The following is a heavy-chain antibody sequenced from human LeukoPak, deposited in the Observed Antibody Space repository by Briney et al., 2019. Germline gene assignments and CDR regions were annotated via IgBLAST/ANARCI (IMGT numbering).Heavy chain of an antibody. CDR2: ISGSSRNI. V-gene: IGHV3-23*01. D-gene: IGHD1-14*01. J-gene: IGHJ6*02. CDR1: GFTFNRFA. Sequence: GGSLRLSCAASGFTFNRFAMSWVRQAPGKGLEWVSAISGSSRNIHYADSVKGRFTISRDNSKSTLYLQMNSLRVDDTARYYCTNAETGYPNYYYEGVDVWGQGTMVIVSS. CDR3: TNAETGYPNYYYEGVDV.